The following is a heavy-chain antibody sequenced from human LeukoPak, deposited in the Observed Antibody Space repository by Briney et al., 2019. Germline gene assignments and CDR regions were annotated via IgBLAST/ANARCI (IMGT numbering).Heavy chain of an antibody. CDR3: ARGRVPQDYYYYMDV. Sequence: GGSLRLSCAASGFTFSSYAMHWVRQAPGKGLEYVSAISSNGGSTYYANSVKGRFTISRDNSKNTLYLQTGSLRAEDMAVYYCARGRVPQDYYYYMDVWGKGTTVTISS. V-gene: IGHV3-64*01. J-gene: IGHJ6*03. CDR2: ISSNGGST. CDR1: GFTFSSYA.